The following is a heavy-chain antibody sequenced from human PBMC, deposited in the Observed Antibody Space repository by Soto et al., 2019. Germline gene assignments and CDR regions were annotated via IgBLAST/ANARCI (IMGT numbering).Heavy chain of an antibody. J-gene: IGHJ6*02. Sequence: QVQLAESGGGVAQPGSSLRLSCVASGFTFSRYGMHWVRQAPGKGLEWVSGIWNDGSSKDYEESVKGRFTVSRNNSKNTLYLQMNSLRAEDTAVYYCARSFAMAGRYFYYYALDVWGQGTTVTVSS. V-gene: IGHV3-33*01. D-gene: IGHD2-2*01. CDR2: IWNDGSSK. CDR1: GFTFSRYG. CDR3: ARSFAMAGRYFYYYALDV.